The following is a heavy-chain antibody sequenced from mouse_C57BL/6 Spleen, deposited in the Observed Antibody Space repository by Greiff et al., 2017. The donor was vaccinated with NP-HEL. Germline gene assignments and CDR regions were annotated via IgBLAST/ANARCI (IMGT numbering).Heavy chain of an antibody. CDR3: ARGDSSGYVGYAMDY. V-gene: IGHV1-52*01. D-gene: IGHD3-2*02. CDR1: GYTFTSYW. Sequence: QVQLQQPGAELVRPGSSVKLSCKASGYTFTSYWMHWVKQRPIQGLEWIGNIDPSDSETHYNQKFKDKATLTVDKSSSTAYMQLSSLTSEDSAVYYCARGDSSGYVGYAMDYWGQGTSVTVSS. J-gene: IGHJ4*01. CDR2: IDPSDSET.